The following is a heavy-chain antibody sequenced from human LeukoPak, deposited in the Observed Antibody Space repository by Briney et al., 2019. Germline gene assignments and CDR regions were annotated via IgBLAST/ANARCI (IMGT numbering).Heavy chain of an antibody. V-gene: IGHV1-2*02. CDR3: ARGYSGYDYSFDY. Sequence: ASVKVSCKASGYTFTGYYMHWVRQAPGQGLEWMGWINPNSGGTNYAQKFQGRVTMTRDTSISTAYMELSRPRSDDTAVYYCARGYSGYDYSFDYWGQGTLVTVSS. CDR2: INPNSGGT. D-gene: IGHD5-12*01. J-gene: IGHJ4*02. CDR1: GYTFTGYY.